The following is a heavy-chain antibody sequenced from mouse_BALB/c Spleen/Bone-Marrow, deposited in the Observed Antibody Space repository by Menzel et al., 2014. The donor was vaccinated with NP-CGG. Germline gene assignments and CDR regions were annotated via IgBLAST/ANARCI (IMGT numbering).Heavy chain of an antibody. J-gene: IGHJ2*01. D-gene: IGHD2-13*01. CDR3: AREADWNFDY. CDR2: IYPGNVNS. Sequence: QVQLKESGPELVKPGASVMISCKASGYTFTNYYIHWVKQMPGQGLEWIGWIYPGNVNSKYNEKFKGKATLTADKSSSTAYMQLSSLTSEDSAVYFCAREADWNFDYWGQGTPLTVSS. CDR1: GYTFTNYY. V-gene: IGHV1S56*01.